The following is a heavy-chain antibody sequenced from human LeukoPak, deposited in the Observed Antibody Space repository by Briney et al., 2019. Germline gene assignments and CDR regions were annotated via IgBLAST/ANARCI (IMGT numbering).Heavy chain of an antibody. J-gene: IGHJ4*02. V-gene: IGHV3-74*01. CDR3: ASFGQQWLESY. D-gene: IGHD6-19*01. CDR2: ISTDGSMT. CDR1: GFAPSNDW. Sequence: PGGSLRLSCASSGFAPSNDWMHWVRQAPGKGLEWVSRISTDGSMTGYTDSVKGRFTIYRDNAKRILYLEMNNLRAEDTAVYYCASFGQQWLESYWGQGTLVTVSS.